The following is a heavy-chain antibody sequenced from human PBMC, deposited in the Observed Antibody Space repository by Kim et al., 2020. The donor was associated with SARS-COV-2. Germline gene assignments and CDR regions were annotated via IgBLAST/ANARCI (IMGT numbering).Heavy chain of an antibody. J-gene: IGHJ6*01. Sequence: SETLSLTCTVSGGSISSGGYYWSWIRQHPGKGLEWIGYIHYSGNTFYNPSLKSRLTMSVDTSKNHFSLNLSSVTAADTAVYYCARDRSRWTAGTYYYYG. CDR1: GGSISSGGYY. CDR2: IHYSGNT. V-gene: IGHV4-31*03. CDR3: ARDRSRWTAGTYYYYG. D-gene: IGHD6-13*01.